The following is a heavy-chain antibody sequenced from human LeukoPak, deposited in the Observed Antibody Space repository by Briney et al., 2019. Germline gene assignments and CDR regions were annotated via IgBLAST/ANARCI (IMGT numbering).Heavy chain of an antibody. CDR3: ARQADYYDSRHIDY. CDR2: IYPGDSDT. V-gene: IGHV5-51*01. J-gene: IGHJ4*02. CDR1: GYSFIKYW. Sequence: GESLKISCKASGYSFIKYWIGWVRQLLGKGLEWMGIIYPGDSDTRYSPSFQGQVTISADKSFSTAYLQWSSLMASDTAMYYCARQADYYDSRHIDYWGQGTLVTVSS. D-gene: IGHD3-22*01.